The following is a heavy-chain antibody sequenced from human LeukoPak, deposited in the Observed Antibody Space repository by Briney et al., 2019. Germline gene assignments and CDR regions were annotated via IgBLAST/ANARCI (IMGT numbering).Heavy chain of an antibody. Sequence: GGPLSLSCAASGFTFSRYWMHWVRQAPGKGRVWVSRINSDGSTTNYADSVKGRFTISRDNAKNTLYLQMDSLRAEDTAVYYCARDAGDHYGMDVWGQGTTVTVSS. J-gene: IGHJ6*02. CDR3: ARDAGDHYGMDV. D-gene: IGHD2-21*02. CDR1: GFTFSRYW. CDR2: INSDGSTT. V-gene: IGHV3-74*01.